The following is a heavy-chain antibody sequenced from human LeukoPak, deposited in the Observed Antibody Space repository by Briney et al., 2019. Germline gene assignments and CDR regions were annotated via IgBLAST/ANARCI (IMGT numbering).Heavy chain of an antibody. D-gene: IGHD5-18*01. V-gene: IGHV1-69*05. CDR1: GGTFSSYA. Sequence: ASVKVSCKASGGTFSSYAISWVRQAPGQGLEWMGGIIPIFGTANYAQKFQGRVTTTTDESTSTAYMELSSLRSKDTAVYYCARGERGYSYGFDYWGQGTLVTVSS. J-gene: IGHJ4*02. CDR3: ARGERGYSYGFDY. CDR2: IIPIFGTA.